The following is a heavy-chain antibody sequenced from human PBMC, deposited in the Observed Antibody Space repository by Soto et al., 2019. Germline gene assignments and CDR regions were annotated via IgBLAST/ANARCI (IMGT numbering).Heavy chain of an antibody. D-gene: IGHD6-13*01. Sequence: GGSLRLSCVASGGTVSSYAISWVRQAPGQGLEWMGGSSPIFGTANYAQKFQGRVTITADESTSTAYMELSSLGSEDTAVYYCARGSWSDFYYYGMDVRGQATTVHVSS. J-gene: IGHJ6*02. CDR2: SSPIFGTA. CDR1: GGTVSSYA. CDR3: ARGSWSDFYYYGMDV. V-gene: IGHV1-69*01.